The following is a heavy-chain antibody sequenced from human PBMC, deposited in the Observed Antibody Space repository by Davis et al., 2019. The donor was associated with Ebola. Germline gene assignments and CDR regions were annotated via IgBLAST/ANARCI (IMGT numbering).Heavy chain of an antibody. J-gene: IGHJ6*02. CDR1: GYTFTSYG. CDR3: AAEGYSSGWYAYYSGMDV. Sequence: SVQVSCKASGYTFTSYGISCVRQAPGQRLEWIGWIVVGSGNTNYAQKFQERVTITRDMSTSTAYMELSSLRSEDTAVYYCAAEGYSSGWYAYYSGMDVWGQGTTVTVSS. D-gene: IGHD6-19*01. CDR2: IVVGSGNT. V-gene: IGHV1-58*02.